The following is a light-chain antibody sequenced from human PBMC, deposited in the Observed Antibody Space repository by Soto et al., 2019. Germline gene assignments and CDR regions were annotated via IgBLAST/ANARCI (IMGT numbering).Light chain of an antibody. Sequence: DIQMTQSPSSLSASVGDRFTITCRASQSISSYLNWYQQRPGKAPKLLIFAASSLQSGVPSRFSGSRSGPDFTLTISSLQPEDFATYYCQQSYSSPPTFGQGTKVDIK. J-gene: IGKJ1*01. V-gene: IGKV1-39*01. CDR2: AAS. CDR1: QSISSY. CDR3: QQSYSSPPT.